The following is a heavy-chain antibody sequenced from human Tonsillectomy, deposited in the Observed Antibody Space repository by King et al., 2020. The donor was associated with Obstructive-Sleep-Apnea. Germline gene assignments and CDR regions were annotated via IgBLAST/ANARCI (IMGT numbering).Heavy chain of an antibody. CDR1: GGSISSGGYY. CDR3: AGGGDLHYGMDV. D-gene: IGHD2-21*02. CDR2: IYYSGST. J-gene: IGHJ6*02. V-gene: IGHV4-31*03. Sequence: QLQESGPGLVKPSQTLSLTCTVSGGSISSGGYYWSWIRQHPGKGLEWIGYIYYSGSTYYNPSLKSRVTISVDTSKNQFSLKLSSVTAADTAVYYRAGGGDLHYGMDVWGQGTTVTVSS.